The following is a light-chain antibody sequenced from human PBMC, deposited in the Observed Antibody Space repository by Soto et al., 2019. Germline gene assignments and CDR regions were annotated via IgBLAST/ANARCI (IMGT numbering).Light chain of an antibody. CDR1: QSVSSSC. J-gene: IGKJ1*01. V-gene: IGKV3-20*01. CDR3: QQYGSSPWT. Sequence: VGLTRSPGTPSLSTGEGATLSCRASQSVSSSCLAWYQQKPGQAPRLLIYGASSRATGIPDRFSGSGSGTDFTLTISRLEPEDFAVYYCQQYGSSPWTFGQGTKVDIK. CDR2: GAS.